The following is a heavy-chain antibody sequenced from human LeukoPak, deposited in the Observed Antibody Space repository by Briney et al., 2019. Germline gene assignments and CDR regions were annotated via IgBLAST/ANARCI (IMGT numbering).Heavy chain of an antibody. D-gene: IGHD1-26*01. J-gene: IGHJ4*02. CDR1: GFTFSSYG. V-gene: IGHV3-21*01. CDR2: ISSSSSYI. CDR3: ASSIVGATTVPFHY. Sequence: GGSLRLSCAASGFTFSSYGMHWVRQAPGKGLEWVSSISSSSSYIYYADSVKGRFTISRDNAKNSLYLQMNSLRAEDTAVYYCASSIVGATTVPFHYWGQGTLVTVSS.